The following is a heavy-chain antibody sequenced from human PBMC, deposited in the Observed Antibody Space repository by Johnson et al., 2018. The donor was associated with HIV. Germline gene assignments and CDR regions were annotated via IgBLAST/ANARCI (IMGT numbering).Heavy chain of an antibody. CDR1: GFTFSSYA. CDR3: AKRAGYDYGDYTTGAFDI. J-gene: IGHJ3*02. CDR2: ISASGGST. Sequence: VQLVESGGGLVQPGGSLRLSCAASGFTFSSYAMSWVRQAPGKGLEWVSGISASGGSTYYADSVKGRFPISRDNSKNTLYLQMNSLRAEDTAVYYCAKRAGYDYGDYTTGAFDIWGQGTMVTVSS. D-gene: IGHD4-17*01. V-gene: IGHV3-23*04.